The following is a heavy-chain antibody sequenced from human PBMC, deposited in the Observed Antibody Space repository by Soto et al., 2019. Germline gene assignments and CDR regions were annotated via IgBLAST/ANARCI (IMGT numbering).Heavy chain of an antibody. J-gene: IGHJ2*01. CDR3: ARAAPDYDILTGYYHRYFDL. CDR2: INAGNGNT. V-gene: IGHV1-3*01. D-gene: IGHD3-9*01. Sequence: GASVKVSCKASGYTFTSYAMHWVRQAPGQRLEWMGWINAGNGNTKYSQKFQGRVTITRDTSASTAYMGLSSLRSEDTAVYYCARAAPDYDILTGYYHRYFDLWGRGTLVTVSS. CDR1: GYTFTSYA.